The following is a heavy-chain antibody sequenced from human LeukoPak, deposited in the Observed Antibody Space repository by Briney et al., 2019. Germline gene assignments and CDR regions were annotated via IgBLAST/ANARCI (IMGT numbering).Heavy chain of an antibody. Sequence: PSETLSLTCAVYGVSFSHYYCSWIRQPPGKGLEWIGEIHPSGSADYNPSLRGRVSMSKDTSKNQFSLNLFSVTVADTPVYYCTRGEDPFKQGHWGHGTLVTVSS. CDR1: GVSFSHYY. CDR3: TRGEDPFKQGH. V-gene: IGHV4-34*01. CDR2: IHPSGSA. D-gene: IGHD6-13*01. J-gene: IGHJ4*01.